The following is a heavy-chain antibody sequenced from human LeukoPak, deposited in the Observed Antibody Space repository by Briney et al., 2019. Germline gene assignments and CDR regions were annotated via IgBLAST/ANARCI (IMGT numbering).Heavy chain of an antibody. D-gene: IGHD2-15*01. CDR2: IYYSGST. Sequence: SETLSLTCTVSGGSISSGDYYWSWVRQPPGKGLEWIGYIYYSGSTYYNPSLKSRVTISVDTSKNQFSLKLSSVTAADTAVYYCARVAEGYCGGGSSYDYYFDYWGQGTLVTVSS. V-gene: IGHV4-30-4*01. CDR1: GGSISSGDYY. CDR3: ARVAEGYCGGGSSYDYYFDY. J-gene: IGHJ4*02.